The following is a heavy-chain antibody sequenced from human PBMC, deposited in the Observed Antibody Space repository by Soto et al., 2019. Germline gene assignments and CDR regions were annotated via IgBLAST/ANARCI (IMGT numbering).Heavy chain of an antibody. D-gene: IGHD2-21*01. Sequence: ASVKVSCKASGGTFSSYSISWVRQAPGQGLEWMGGIIPIFGTANYAQKFQGRVTITADESTSTAYMELSSLRSEDTAVYYCARDFPNYSDYYYGMDVWGQGTTVTVSS. CDR1: GGTFSSYS. CDR2: IIPIFGTA. V-gene: IGHV1-69*13. CDR3: ARDFPNYSDYYYGMDV. J-gene: IGHJ6*02.